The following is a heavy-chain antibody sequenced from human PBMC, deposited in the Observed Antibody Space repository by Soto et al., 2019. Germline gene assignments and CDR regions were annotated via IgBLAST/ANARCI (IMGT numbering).Heavy chain of an antibody. CDR2: ISGSGGST. D-gene: IGHD2-15*01. J-gene: IGHJ6*03. CDR3: AGGSFLIYYYYYMDV. Sequence: PGGSLRLSCAASGFTFSSYAMSWVRQAPGKGLEWVSAISGSGGSTYYADSVKGRFTISRDNSKNTLYLQMNSLRAEDTAVYYCAGGSFLIYYYYYMDVWGKGTTVTVSS. V-gene: IGHV3-23*01. CDR1: GFTFSSYA.